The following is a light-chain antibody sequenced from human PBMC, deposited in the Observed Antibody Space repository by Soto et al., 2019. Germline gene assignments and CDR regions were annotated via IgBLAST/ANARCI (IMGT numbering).Light chain of an antibody. CDR1: QSVSSSY. CDR3: QQYGSSSLT. V-gene: IGKV3-20*01. Sequence: EVVLTQSPGTLSLSPGEGATLSCRASQSVSSSYLAWYQQKPCQAPRLLIYGASSRSTGIPDRFSGSGSGTDFTLTISRLEPEDFVVYYCQQYGSSSLTFGGGTKVEIK. J-gene: IGKJ4*01. CDR2: GAS.